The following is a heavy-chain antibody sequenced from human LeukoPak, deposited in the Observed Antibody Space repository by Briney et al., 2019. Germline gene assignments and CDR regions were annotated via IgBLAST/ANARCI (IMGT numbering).Heavy chain of an antibody. V-gene: IGHV3-21*06. D-gene: IGHD3-22*01. CDR1: GFMFSNYN. J-gene: IGHJ4*02. CDR2: ITSSSSYI. CDR3: VSGYYWGYFDS. Sequence: RGSLRLSCAASGFMFSNYNINWVRQAPGKGLEWVSSITSSSSYIYYADSVRGRFTISRDNAKNSLFLQMNSLRAEDTAVYYCVSGYYWGYFDSWGQGTLVTVSS.